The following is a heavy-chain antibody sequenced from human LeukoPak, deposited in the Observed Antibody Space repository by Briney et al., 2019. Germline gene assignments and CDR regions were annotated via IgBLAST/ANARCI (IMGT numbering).Heavy chain of an antibody. CDR2: VSGSGDNT. CDR1: GFTFTNYA. J-gene: IGHJ4*02. V-gene: IGHV3-23*01. Sequence: GGFLRLSCVASGFTFTNYAMSWVRQAPGEGLEWVSSVSGSGDNTYYADSVKGRFTISRDNSEKTLYLQMNSLRAEDTAIYYCAHLGQWLAQFDYWGQGTLVTVSS. CDR3: AHLGQWLAQFDY. D-gene: IGHD6-19*01.